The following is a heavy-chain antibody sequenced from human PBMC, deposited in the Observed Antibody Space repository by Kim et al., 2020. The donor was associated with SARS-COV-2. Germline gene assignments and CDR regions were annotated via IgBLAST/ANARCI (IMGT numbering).Heavy chain of an antibody. Sequence: GGSLRLSCAASGFTFSSYGMHWVRQAPGKGLEWVAVISYDGSNKYYADSVKGRFTISRDNSKNTLYLQMNSLRAEDTAVYYCAKDRFEGIGEVDYWGQGT. V-gene: IGHV3-30*18. CDR2: ISYDGSNK. CDR1: GFTFSSYG. J-gene: IGHJ4*02. CDR3: AKDRFEGIGEVDY. D-gene: IGHD3-10*01.